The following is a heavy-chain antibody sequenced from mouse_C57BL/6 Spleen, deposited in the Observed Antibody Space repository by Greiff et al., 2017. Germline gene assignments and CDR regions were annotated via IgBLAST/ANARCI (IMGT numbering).Heavy chain of an antibody. CDR2: INPSTGGT. Sequence: VQLQQSGPELVKPGASVKISCKASGYSFTGYYMNWVKQSPEKSLEWIGEINPSTGGTTYNQKFKAKATLTVDKSSSTAYMQLKSLTSEDSAVYYCARRAQVFDYWGQGTTLTVSS. J-gene: IGHJ2*01. CDR3: ARRAQVFDY. D-gene: IGHD3-2*02. V-gene: IGHV1-42*01. CDR1: GYSFTGYY.